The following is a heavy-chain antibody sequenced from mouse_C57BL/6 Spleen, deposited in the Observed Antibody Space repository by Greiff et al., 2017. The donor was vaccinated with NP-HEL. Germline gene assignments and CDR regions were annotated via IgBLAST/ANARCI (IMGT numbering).Heavy chain of an antibody. J-gene: IGHJ4*01. Sequence: QVQLQQSGAELARPGASVKLSCKASGYTFTSYGISWVKQRTGQGLEWIGEIYPRSGNTYYNEKFKGKATLTADKSSSTAYMELRSLTSEDSAVYFCARGRIYYGNSLYAMDYWGQGTSVTVSS. CDR3: ARGRIYYGNSLYAMDY. V-gene: IGHV1-81*01. CDR1: GYTFTSYG. D-gene: IGHD2-1*01. CDR2: IYPRSGNT.